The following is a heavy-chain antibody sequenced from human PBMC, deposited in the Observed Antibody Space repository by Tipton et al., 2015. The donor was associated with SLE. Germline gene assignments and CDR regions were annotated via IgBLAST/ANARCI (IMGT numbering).Heavy chain of an antibody. CDR2: INQSGSP. CDR3: ARVSFKSYFDFSSGPSQAWFDY. V-gene: IGHV4-38-2*02. Sequence: TLSLTCSVSEYSIDSGYYWGWIRQAPGKGLDWIGEINQSGSPTYNPSLESRVTMSIDTSKNLLSLNLNSVTAADTAVYYCARVSFKSYFDFSSGPSQAWFDYWGQGILVTVSS. J-gene: IGHJ4*02. D-gene: IGHD3-3*01. CDR1: EYSIDSGYY.